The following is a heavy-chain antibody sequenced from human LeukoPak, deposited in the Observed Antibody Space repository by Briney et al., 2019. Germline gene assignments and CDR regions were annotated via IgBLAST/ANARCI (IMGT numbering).Heavy chain of an antibody. CDR3: ARDRSRSGYAGDWFDP. V-gene: IGHV1-18*01. J-gene: IGHJ5*02. Sequence: ASVKVSCKASGYTFTSYGISWVRQAPGQGLERMGWISAYNGNTNYAQKLQGRVTMTTDTSTSTAYMELRSLRSDDTAVYYCARDRSRSGYAGDWFDPWGQGTLVTVSS. CDR2: ISAYNGNT. CDR1: GYTFTSYG. D-gene: IGHD5-12*01.